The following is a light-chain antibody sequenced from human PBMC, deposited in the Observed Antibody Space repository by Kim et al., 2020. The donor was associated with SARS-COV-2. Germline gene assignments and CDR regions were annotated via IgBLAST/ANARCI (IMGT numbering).Light chain of an antibody. CDR1: QNIGTW. Sequence: LSASVGDRVTITCRASQNIGTWLAWYQQKPGKAPNLLISDISTLQGGVPSRFSGSGSGTEFTLTISSLQPDDFATYYCQQYNSYSTFGQGTKLEIK. J-gene: IGKJ2*01. CDR3: QQYNSYST. CDR2: DIS. V-gene: IGKV1-5*01.